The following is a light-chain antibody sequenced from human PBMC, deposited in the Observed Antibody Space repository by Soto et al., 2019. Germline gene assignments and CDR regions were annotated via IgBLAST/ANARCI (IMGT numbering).Light chain of an antibody. J-gene: IGKJ1*01. CDR2: DAS. CDR1: LSLNSR. Sequence: EMVMTQSPATLSVSPGERATLSCRASLSLNSRLAWYQQKPGQAPRLLIYDASTRATGIPARFSGSESGTEFTLTISSLQSEDFAVYYCQQYNNWPPSFGQGTKVDIK. CDR3: QQYNNWPPS. V-gene: IGKV3-15*01.